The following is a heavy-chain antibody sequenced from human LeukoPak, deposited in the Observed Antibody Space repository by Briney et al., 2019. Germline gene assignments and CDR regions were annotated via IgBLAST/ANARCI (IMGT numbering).Heavy chain of an antibody. CDR1: GFTFSSYS. J-gene: IGHJ5*02. Sequence: GGSLRLSCVASGFTFSSYSMNWVRQAPGKGLEWVSSISSSSSYIYYADSVKGRFTVSRDNAKNSLYLQMESLRVEDTAVYYCARDLHYYGSGPWGQGTLVTVSS. D-gene: IGHD3-10*01. V-gene: IGHV3-21*01. CDR3: ARDLHYYGSGP. CDR2: ISSSSSYI.